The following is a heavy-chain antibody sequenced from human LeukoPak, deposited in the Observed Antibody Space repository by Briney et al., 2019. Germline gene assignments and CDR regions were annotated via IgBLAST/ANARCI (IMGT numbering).Heavy chain of an antibody. D-gene: IGHD6-6*01. CDR3: AKGIAARLEYFDY. Sequence: GRSLRLSCAASGFTFDDYAMHWVRQAPGKGLEWVSGISWNSGSIGYADSVKGRFTISRDNAKNSLHLQMNSLRAEDTALYYCAKGIAARLEYFDYWGQGTLVTASS. J-gene: IGHJ4*02. CDR1: GFTFDDYA. V-gene: IGHV3-9*01. CDR2: ISWNSGSI.